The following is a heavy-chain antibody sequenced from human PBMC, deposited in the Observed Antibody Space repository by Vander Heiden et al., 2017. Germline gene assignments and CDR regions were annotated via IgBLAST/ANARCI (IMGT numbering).Heavy chain of an antibody. CDR1: GFTFSNAW. V-gene: IGHV3-15*01. CDR2: IKSKTDGGTT. CDR3: TTHYRYNWSDDYLVDY. D-gene: IGHD1-1*01. Sequence: EVQLVESGGGLVKPGGSLRLSCAASGFTFSNAWMSWVRQAPGKGLEWVGRIKSKTDGGTTDYAAPVKGRFTISRDDSKNTLYLQMNSLKTEDTAVYYCTTHYRYNWSDDYLVDYWGQGTLVTVSS. J-gene: IGHJ4*02.